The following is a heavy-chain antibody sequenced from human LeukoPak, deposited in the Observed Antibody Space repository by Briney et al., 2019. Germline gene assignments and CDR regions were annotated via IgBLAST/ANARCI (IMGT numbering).Heavy chain of an antibody. CDR3: ATAAGGTGPYDAFDI. V-gene: IGHV1-2*02. CDR1: GYTFTGYY. J-gene: IGHJ3*02. D-gene: IGHD2-8*02. CDR2: INPNSGGT. Sequence: GASVKVSCKTSGYTFTGYYLHWVRQAPGQGLEWMGWINPNSGGTNYAQKFQGRVTMTEDTSTDTAYMELSSLRSEDTAVYYCATAAGGTGPYDAFDIWGQGTMVTVSS.